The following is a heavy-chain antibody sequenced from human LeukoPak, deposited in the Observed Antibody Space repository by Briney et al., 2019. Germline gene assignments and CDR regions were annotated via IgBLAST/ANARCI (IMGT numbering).Heavy chain of an antibody. CDR1: GFTFSTYA. Sequence: PGGSLRLSCAASGFTFSTYAMSWVRQAPGKGLEWVSAISGSGGSTYYADSVKGRFTISRDNSKNTLYLQMNSLRAEDTAVYYCAKETLGDYVWGSYLVGPYFDYWGQGTLVTVSS. D-gene: IGHD3-16*02. J-gene: IGHJ4*02. CDR2: ISGSGGST. CDR3: AKETLGDYVWGSYLVGPYFDY. V-gene: IGHV3-23*01.